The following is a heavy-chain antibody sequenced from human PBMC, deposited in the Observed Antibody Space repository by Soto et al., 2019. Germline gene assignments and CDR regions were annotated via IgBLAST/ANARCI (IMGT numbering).Heavy chain of an antibody. CDR3: ARDLYSSGWQEGCVDY. V-gene: IGHV3-48*01. D-gene: IGHD6-19*01. Sequence: VQLVESGGGLVQPGGSLRLSCAASGFVFGSYSMNWVRQAPGKGLQWVAYISSSSGTTYYGDSLKGRFTISRDNAKNSLYLHLNGLRAEATAVYYCARDLYSSGWQEGCVDYWGQGNLVTVSS. J-gene: IGHJ4*02. CDR2: ISSSSGTT. CDR1: GFVFGSYS.